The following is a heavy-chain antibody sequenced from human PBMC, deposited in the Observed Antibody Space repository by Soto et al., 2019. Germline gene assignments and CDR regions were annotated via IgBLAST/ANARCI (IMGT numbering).Heavy chain of an antibody. Sequence: ASVKVSCKASGYNFTNYFIHWMRQAPGQSLEWMGWINADNGETNYAQKFQDRVTLTRDTSTSTVYMELSRLKSDDTAVYYCASDNQYSSSWYRTYTYYYGMDVWGQGTTVTVSS. CDR1: GYNFTNYF. J-gene: IGHJ6*02. V-gene: IGHV1-2*02. D-gene: IGHD6-13*01. CDR2: INADNGET. CDR3: ASDNQYSSSWYRTYTYYYGMDV.